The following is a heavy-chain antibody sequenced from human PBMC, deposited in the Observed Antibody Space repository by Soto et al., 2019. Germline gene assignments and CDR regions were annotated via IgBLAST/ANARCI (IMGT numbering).Heavy chain of an antibody. J-gene: IGHJ5*02. V-gene: IGHV3-23*01. CDR2: ISGSGGST. CDR3: ASLYSGSDLGWFDP. CDR1: GFTFSSYA. D-gene: IGHD1-26*01. Sequence: EVQLLESGGGLVQPGGSLRLSCAASGFTFSSYAMSWVRQAPGKGLEWVSAISGSGGSTYYADSVKGRFTISRDNSKNKLYLQLNSLRAEDTAVYYCASLYSGSDLGWFDPWGQGTLVTVSS.